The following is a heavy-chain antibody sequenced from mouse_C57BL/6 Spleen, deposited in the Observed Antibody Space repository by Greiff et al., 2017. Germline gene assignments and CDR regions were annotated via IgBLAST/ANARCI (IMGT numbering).Heavy chain of an antibody. CDR3: ARGAGSYYYGSSSYWYFDV. CDR1: GYTFTDYY. D-gene: IGHD1-1*01. V-gene: IGHV1-26*01. CDR2: INPNNGGT. Sequence: EVQLQQSGPELVKPGASVKISCKASGYTFTDYYMNWVKQSHGKSLEWIGDINPNNGGTSYNQKFKGKATLTVDKSSSTAYMELRSLTSEDSAVYYCARGAGSYYYGSSSYWYFDVWGTGTTVTVSS. J-gene: IGHJ1*03.